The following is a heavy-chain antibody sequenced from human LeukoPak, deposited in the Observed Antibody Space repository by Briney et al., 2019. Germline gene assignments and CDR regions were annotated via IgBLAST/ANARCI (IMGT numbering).Heavy chain of an antibody. V-gene: IGHV4-34*01. CDR1: GGSFSGYY. D-gene: IGHD2-15*01. CDR2: INHSGST. J-gene: IGHJ4*02. Sequence: KPSETLSLTCAVYGGSFSGYYWSWIRQPPGKGLEWIGEINHSGSTNYNPSLKSRVTISVDTSKNQFSLQLRSVTAADTAVYYCVIGVGWQPDYWGQGALVTVSS. CDR3: VIGVGWQPDY.